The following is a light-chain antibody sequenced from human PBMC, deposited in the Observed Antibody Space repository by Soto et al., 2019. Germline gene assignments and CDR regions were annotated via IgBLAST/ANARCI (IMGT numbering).Light chain of an antibody. V-gene: IGKV3-20*01. CDR1: QSVTSSY. CDR2: GAS. J-gene: IGKJ2*01. CDR3: QQYGT. Sequence: EIVLTQSPGTLSLSPGERATLSCRASQSVTSSYLAWYQQKPGQAPRLLIYGASSRATGIPDRFSGSGSGTDFTLTISSLEPGDFAVYSCQQYGTFGQGTKLEIK.